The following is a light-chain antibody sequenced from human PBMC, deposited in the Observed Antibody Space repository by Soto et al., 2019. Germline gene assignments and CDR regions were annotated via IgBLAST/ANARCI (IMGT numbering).Light chain of an antibody. V-gene: IGKV1-9*01. J-gene: IGKJ1*01. Sequence: IQLTQSPSSLSASVGDRVTITCRASQGIAVSLAWYQQKPGKAPKLLIYEASTLQSGVPSRFSGSGSGTDFTLTISRLEPEDFAVYFCLQYGASPRTFGQGTKVDIK. CDR1: QGIAVS. CDR2: EAS. CDR3: LQYGASPRT.